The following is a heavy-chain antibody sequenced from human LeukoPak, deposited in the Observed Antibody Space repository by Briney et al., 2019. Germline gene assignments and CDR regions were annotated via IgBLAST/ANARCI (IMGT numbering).Heavy chain of an antibody. V-gene: IGHV4-39*07. CDR1: GGSISSSNNY. D-gene: IGHD6-19*01. J-gene: IGHJ4*02. CDR2: IYYSGST. Sequence: SETLSLTCTVSGGSISSSNNYWGWIRQPPGKGLEWIGSIYYSGSTYYNPSLKSRVTISVDTSKNQFSLKLSSVTAADTAIYYCASARPNSGWSGAFDYWGQGTLVTVSS. CDR3: ASARPNSGWSGAFDY.